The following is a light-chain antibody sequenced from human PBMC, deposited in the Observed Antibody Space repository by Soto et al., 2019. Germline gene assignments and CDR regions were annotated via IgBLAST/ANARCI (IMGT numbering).Light chain of an antibody. V-gene: IGKV3D-15*01. J-gene: IGKJ5*01. CDR1: QSVNSN. CDR3: QQHGQWPIT. Sequence: EIVMTQSPAPLSVSPGERATLSCRASQSVNSNYLAWYQQKPGQAPRLLIYGISKGASDIPDRFSGSGSGTEFTLTISRLQPEDFATYCWQQHGQWPITFGQGTRLEIK. CDR2: GIS.